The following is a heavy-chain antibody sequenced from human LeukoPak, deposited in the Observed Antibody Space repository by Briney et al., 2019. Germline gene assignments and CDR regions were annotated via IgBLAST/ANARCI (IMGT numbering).Heavy chain of an antibody. CDR2: ISGSGDNT. D-gene: IGHD1-26*01. Sequence: GGSLRLSCAASGFTFSGFARSWIRRTPGKGLEWVSGISGSGDNTLYADSVKGRFTIARDNSKNTLYLEMSSLRAEDTAIYYCAKMKGHPLPKYYMDVWGQGTTVTVSS. V-gene: IGHV3-23*01. CDR3: AKMKGHPLPKYYMDV. J-gene: IGHJ6*01. CDR1: GFTFSGFA.